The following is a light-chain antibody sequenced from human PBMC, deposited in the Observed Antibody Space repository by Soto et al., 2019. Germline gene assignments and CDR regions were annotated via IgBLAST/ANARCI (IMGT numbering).Light chain of an antibody. CDR3: HQRQSWPRT. Sequence: EIVLTQSPGTLSLSPGERAALSCRASQGVSSGYLAWYQQRPGQAPRLLIYGASIRAAGIPARFSASGTGTDFTLTISDVQPEDFAVYYCHQRQSWPRTFGQGTKVDIK. V-gene: IGKV3-20*01. CDR1: QGVSSGY. CDR2: GAS. J-gene: IGKJ1*01.